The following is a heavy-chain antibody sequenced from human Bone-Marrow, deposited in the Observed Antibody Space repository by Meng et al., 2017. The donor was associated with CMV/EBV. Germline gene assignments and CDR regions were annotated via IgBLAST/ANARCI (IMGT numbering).Heavy chain of an antibody. Sequence: SGPTLVKPTQTLTLTCTFSGFSLSTSGVGVGWIRQPPGKALEWLALIYWNDDKRYSPSLKTRLTITKDTSKNQVVLTMTNMDPVDTATYYRAHKPGHMITDYGMDVWGQGPTVTFYS. CDR2: IYWNDDK. D-gene: IGHD3-16*01. CDR1: GFSLSTSGVG. CDR3: AHKPGHMITDYGMDV. V-gene: IGHV2-5*01. J-gene: IGHJ6*02.